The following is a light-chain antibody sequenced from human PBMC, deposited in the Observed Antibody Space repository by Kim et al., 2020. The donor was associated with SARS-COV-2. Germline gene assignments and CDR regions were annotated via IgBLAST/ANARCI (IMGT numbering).Light chain of an antibody. Sequence: KTVTTSCTRSSGMCASSDVHWYQHRPGSAPTTLISEDNQRPSGVPDRFSGSVDDSSNSASLTISGLKPEDEADYYCQSYDTRSHEVFGGGTQLTVL. V-gene: IGLV6-57*03. CDR3: QSYDTRSHEV. J-gene: IGLJ3*02. CDR2: EDN. CDR1: SGMCASSD.